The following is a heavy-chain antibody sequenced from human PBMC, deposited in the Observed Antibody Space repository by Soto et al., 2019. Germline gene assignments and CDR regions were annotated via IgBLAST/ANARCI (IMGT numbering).Heavy chain of an antibody. CDR2: INHSGST. D-gene: IGHD2-21*01. V-gene: IGHV4-34*01. CDR1: GGSFSGYY. Sequence: QVQLQQWGAGLLKPSETLSLTCAVYGGSFSGYYWSWIRQPPGKGLEWIGEINHSGSTNYNPSLKSRVTISVDTSKNQFSLKLSSVTAAVTAVYYCARERTYGRYYYYMDVWGKGTTVTVSS. J-gene: IGHJ6*03. CDR3: ARERTYGRYYYYMDV.